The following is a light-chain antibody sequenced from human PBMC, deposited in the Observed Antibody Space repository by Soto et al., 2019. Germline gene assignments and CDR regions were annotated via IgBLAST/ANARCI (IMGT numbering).Light chain of an antibody. Sequence: EIVMTQSQATLSVSPGERASLSCRASQSVGSNLAWYQQTAGQAPRLLIYGASTRATGIPARFSGSGSGTELTRTISSLQSEDFAVYSCQQYTNWPYTFGQGTKLEIK. CDR2: GAS. CDR3: QQYTNWPYT. V-gene: IGKV3-15*01. J-gene: IGKJ2*01. CDR1: QSVGSN.